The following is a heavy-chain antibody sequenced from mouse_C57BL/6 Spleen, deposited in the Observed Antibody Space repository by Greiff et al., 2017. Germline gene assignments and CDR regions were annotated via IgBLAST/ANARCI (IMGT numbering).Heavy chain of an antibody. CDR1: GYSFTGYY. J-gene: IGHJ3*01. CDR3: ARPPYYGSSYGWFAY. V-gene: IGHV1-43*01. Sequence: VQLQQSGPELVKPGASVKISCKASGYSFTGYYMHWVKQSSEKSLEWIGEINPSTGGTSYNQKFKGKATLTVDKSSSTAYMQLKSLTSEDSAVYYCARPPYYGSSYGWFAYWGQGTLVTVSA. CDR2: INPSTGGT. D-gene: IGHD1-1*01.